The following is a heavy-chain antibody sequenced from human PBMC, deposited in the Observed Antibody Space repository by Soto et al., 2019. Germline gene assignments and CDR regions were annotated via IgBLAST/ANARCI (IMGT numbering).Heavy chain of an antibody. D-gene: IGHD6-19*01. CDR1: GFSLSDYW. V-gene: IGHV3-74*03. CDR3: AKDQSPGVAGFDFDY. Sequence: GGSLRLSCAASGFSLSDYWMHWVRQVPGKGLLWVSRISVDGRDTTYADSVKGRFTISRDNSKNTLYLQMNSLRAEDTAVYYCAKDQSPGVAGFDFDYWGQGTLVTVSS. J-gene: IGHJ4*02. CDR2: ISVDGRDT.